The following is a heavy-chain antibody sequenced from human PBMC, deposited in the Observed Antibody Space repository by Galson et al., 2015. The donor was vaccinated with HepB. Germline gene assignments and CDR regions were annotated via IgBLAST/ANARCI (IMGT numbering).Heavy chain of an antibody. Sequence: QSGAEVKKPGESLRISCKGSGYSFTSYWISWVRQMPGKGLEWMGRIDPSDSYTNYSPSFQGHVTISADKSISTAYLQWSSLKASDTAMYYCASRRQYCSSTSCYPDYWGQGTLVTVSS. V-gene: IGHV5-10-1*01. CDR3: ASRRQYCSSTSCYPDY. J-gene: IGHJ4*02. D-gene: IGHD2-2*01. CDR2: IDPSDSYT. CDR1: GYSFTSYW.